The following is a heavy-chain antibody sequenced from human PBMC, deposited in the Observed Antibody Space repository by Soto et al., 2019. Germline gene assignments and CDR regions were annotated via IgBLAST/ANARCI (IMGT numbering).Heavy chain of an antibody. CDR2: IIFDGRNE. Sequence: GGSLRLSCAASGFDFSGYGMHWVRQAPGKGLEWVAIIIFDGRNEYYADSVKGRFTISRDTSKNMVYLQMNSLRADDTAVYYCAKAPYYRDSSGLGYFERWGQGTLVTVSS. CDR3: AKAPYYRDSSGLGYFER. CDR1: GFDFSGYG. V-gene: IGHV3-30*18. J-gene: IGHJ4*02. D-gene: IGHD3-22*01.